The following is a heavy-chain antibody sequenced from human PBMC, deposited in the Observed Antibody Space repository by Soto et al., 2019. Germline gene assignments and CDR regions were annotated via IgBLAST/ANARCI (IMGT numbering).Heavy chain of an antibody. D-gene: IGHD2-21*02. V-gene: IGHV4-31*03. J-gene: IGHJ5*02. CDR3: ARGVPATPLSGSSYFDP. CDR1: CGSISNGPYY. CDR2: IYYGWNT. Sequence: SETLSLTCTVSCGSISNGPYYWNWVRQHPGKGLEWIGYIYYGWNTNYNPSLSSRVTISADTPKNQFSLKLTSVTAADTVIYYCARGVPATPLSGSSYFDPWGQGILVTVSS.